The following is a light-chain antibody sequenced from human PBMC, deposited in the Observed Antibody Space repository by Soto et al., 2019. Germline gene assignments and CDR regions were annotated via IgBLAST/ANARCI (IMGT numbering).Light chain of an antibody. J-gene: IGKJ4*01. CDR2: GAS. Sequence: EIVMTQSPATLSVSPGERATLSCRASQSVDNNLAWYQQKPGQAPRLLIYGASTRATGIPARFSGSGSGTEFTLTISSLQSEDFAVYSCQQYNHWPLTFGGGTKV. V-gene: IGKV3-15*01. CDR1: QSVDNN. CDR3: QQYNHWPLT.